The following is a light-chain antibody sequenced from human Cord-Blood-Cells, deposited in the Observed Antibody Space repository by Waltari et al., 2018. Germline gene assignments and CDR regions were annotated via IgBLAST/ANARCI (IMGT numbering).Light chain of an antibody. V-gene: IGLV6-57*03. Sequence: NFMLTQPHSVSESPGKTVTISCTRSSGSTASNYVQWYQQRPGSAPPTVIYEDNQRPSGVPDRFSGSIDSSSNSASLTISGLKTEDEADYYCQSYDSSNRWVFGGGTKLTVL. CDR2: EDN. CDR1: SGSTASNY. J-gene: IGLJ3*02. CDR3: QSYDSSNRWV.